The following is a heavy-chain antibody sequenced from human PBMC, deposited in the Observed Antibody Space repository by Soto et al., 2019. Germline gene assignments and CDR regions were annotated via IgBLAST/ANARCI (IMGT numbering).Heavy chain of an antibody. CDR1: RFNFNIYA. V-gene: IGHV3-30-3*01. D-gene: IGHD6-19*01. Sequence: QEHLVESGGGVVQPGRSLRLSCAASRFNFNIYAMHWVRQAPSKGLEWVALISKDGSTKYYADSVKGRFTISRDNAKNTLFLQMDSLRPDDTAVYYCARVTTEKWLVKWLDPWGQGTLVTVSS. CDR3: ARVTTEKWLVKWLDP. J-gene: IGHJ5*02. CDR2: ISKDGSTK.